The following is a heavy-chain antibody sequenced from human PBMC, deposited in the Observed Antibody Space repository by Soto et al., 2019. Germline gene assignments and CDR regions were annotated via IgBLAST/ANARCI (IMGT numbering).Heavy chain of an antibody. V-gene: IGHV4-30-2*01. CDR3: AAFSSPPLDY. Sequence: QLQLQESGSGLAKPSQTLSLTCAVSGGSISSGGYSWSWIRQPPGKGLEWIGYIYHSGSTYYNPSLKSRVTISVDRSKNQFSLKLSSVTAADTAVYYCAAFSSPPLDYWGQGTLVTVSS. CDR1: GGSISSGGYS. CDR2: IYHSGST. J-gene: IGHJ4*02.